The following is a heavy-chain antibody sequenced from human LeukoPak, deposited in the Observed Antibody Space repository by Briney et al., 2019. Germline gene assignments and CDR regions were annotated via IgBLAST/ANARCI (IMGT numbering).Heavy chain of an antibody. CDR1: GFTFSSYA. J-gene: IGHJ4*02. CDR3: AKVNLLGVVVTATLFDY. Sequence: QAGGSLRRSCAASGFTFSSYAMSWVRQAPGKGLEWVSAISGSGGSTYYADSVKGRFTISRDNSKNTLYLQMNSLRAEDTAVYYCAKVNLLGVVVTATLFDYWGQGTLVTVSS. V-gene: IGHV3-23*01. CDR2: ISGSGGST. D-gene: IGHD2-21*02.